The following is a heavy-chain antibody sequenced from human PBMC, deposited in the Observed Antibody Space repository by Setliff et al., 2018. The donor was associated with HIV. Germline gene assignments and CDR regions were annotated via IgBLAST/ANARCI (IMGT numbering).Heavy chain of an antibody. Sequence: PSETLSLTCTVSGGSISSSSHYWGWIRQSPGKGLEWIGSIYYSGSTYYNSSLKSRVTIFVDTSKNQLSLKLRSVTAADTAVYYCAGGLNYYGSGSYLPLGYWGQGTLVTVSS. V-gene: IGHV4-39*01. CDR3: AGGLNYYGSGSYLPLGY. CDR1: GGSISSSSHY. J-gene: IGHJ4*02. D-gene: IGHD3-10*01. CDR2: IYYSGST.